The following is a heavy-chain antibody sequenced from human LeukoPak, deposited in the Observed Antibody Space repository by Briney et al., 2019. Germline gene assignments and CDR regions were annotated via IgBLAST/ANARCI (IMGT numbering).Heavy chain of an antibody. CDR1: GFTFDDYA. CDR2: ISWNSGSI. J-gene: IGHJ4*02. Sequence: GGSLRLSCAASGFTFDDYAMHWVRQVPGKGLEWVSGISWNSGSIGYADSVKGRFTISRDNAKNSLYLQMNSLRAEDTAVYYCARNRGLYYYDSSGSFDYWGQGTLVTVSS. D-gene: IGHD3-22*01. V-gene: IGHV3-9*01. CDR3: ARNRGLYYYDSSGSFDY.